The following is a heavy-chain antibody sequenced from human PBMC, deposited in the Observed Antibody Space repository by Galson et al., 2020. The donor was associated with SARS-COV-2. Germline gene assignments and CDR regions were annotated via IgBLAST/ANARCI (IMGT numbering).Heavy chain of an antibody. CDR1: GFSLPSYW. D-gene: IGHD3-10*01. CDR3: ARGGHRITNYFGSGSYNSPNS. V-gene: IGHV5-51*01. CDR2: IYPADSNT. J-gene: IGHJ4*02. Sequence: GESLKISCKGSGFSLPSYWIGWVRQMPGKGLEWMGIIYPADSNTRYSPSFQGQVTMSADKSISTAYLQWSSLKASDTAIYYCARGGHRITNYFGSGSYNSPNSWGQGTLVTVSS.